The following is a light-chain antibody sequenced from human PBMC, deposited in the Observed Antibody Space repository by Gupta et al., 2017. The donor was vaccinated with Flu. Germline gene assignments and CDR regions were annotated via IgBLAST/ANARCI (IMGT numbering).Light chain of an antibody. CDR1: TSNIGSNT. CDR3: AAWDGSLNGFWV. Sequence: VTISCPGSTSNIGSNTVTCFQQLPGTAPKLLIYSKNLRPSGVPDRFSGSKSGASASLAISGLQSEDEADYYCAAWDGSLNGFWVFGGGTKLTVL. CDR2: SKN. J-gene: IGLJ3*02. V-gene: IGLV1-44*01.